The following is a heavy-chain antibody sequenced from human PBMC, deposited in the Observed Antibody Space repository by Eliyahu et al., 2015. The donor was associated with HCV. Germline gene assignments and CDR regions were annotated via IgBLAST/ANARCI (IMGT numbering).Heavy chain of an antibody. Sequence: EVQLVESGGGLVQPGGSLGLSCTASEFSFSNHWMSWVRQAPGKGLEWVANIKQDGSEKKYVDSVKGRFTISRDNAKNSLYLQMNSLRAEDTAVYYCARTDPYNNGWFDYWGQGTLVTVSS. D-gene: IGHD6-19*01. CDR3: ARTDPYNNGWFDY. CDR1: EFSFSNHW. J-gene: IGHJ4*02. CDR2: IKQDGSEK. V-gene: IGHV3-7*05.